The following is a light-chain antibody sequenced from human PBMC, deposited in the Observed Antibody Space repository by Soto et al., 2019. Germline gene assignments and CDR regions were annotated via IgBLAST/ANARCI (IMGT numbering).Light chain of an antibody. CDR1: RSDIGAGYD. V-gene: IGLV1-40*01. CDR3: QSYDSTLTVV. CDR2: GNI. Sequence: QSVLTQPPSVSGAPGQRVTISCTGSRSDIGAGYDVHWYQQVPGTAPKLIIYGNINRPSGVPDRFSGSKSGTSASLAITGLQADDEADYYCQSYDSTLTVVFGGGTKLTVL. J-gene: IGLJ2*01.